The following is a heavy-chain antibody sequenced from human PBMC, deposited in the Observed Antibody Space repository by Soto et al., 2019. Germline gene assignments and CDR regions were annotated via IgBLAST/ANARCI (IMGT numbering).Heavy chain of an antibody. CDR2: ISAYNGNT. D-gene: IGHD3-10*01. Sequence: QVQLVQSGAEVKKPGASVKVSCKASGYTFTSYGISWVRQAPGQGLEWMGWISAYNGNTNYAQKLQGRVKMTTDTSTSTANMELRSLRADDTAVYYCGRVRQWFGGISVLSAYWGQGTLVTVSS. CDR3: GRVRQWFGGISVLSAY. J-gene: IGHJ4*02. V-gene: IGHV1-18*01. CDR1: GYTFTSYG.